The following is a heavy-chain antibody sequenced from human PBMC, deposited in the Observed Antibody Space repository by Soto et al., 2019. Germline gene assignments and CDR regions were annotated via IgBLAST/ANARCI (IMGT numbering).Heavy chain of an antibody. D-gene: IGHD6-13*01. CDR2: ITSDGSRK. V-gene: IGHV3-30*03. J-gene: IGHJ4*02. CDR3: ARGCSGGTNCFYFDF. CDR1: GFTFGNFG. Sequence: QVHLVESGGGVVQPGRSLRLSCAASGFTFGNFGIHWVRQAPGKGLGWVADITSDGSRKFYADSVKGRFTISRDNSKNTLYLQMNSLGTEETVLYFCARGCSGGTNCFYFDFWGQGILVTVSS.